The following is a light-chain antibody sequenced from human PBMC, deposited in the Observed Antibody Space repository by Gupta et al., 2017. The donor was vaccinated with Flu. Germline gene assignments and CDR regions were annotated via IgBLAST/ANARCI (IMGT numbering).Light chain of an antibody. CDR1: QSVSSN. Sequence: PGERATLSCRASQSVSSNLAWYQQKPGQAPRLLIYGASTRATGIPARFSGSGSGTEFTLTISSLQSEDFAVYYCQQYNNWPLTFGQGTKLEIK. J-gene: IGKJ2*01. CDR3: QQYNNWPLT. CDR2: GAS. V-gene: IGKV3-15*01.